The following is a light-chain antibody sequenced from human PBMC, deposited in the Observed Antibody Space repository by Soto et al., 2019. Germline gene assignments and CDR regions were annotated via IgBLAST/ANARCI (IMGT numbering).Light chain of an antibody. CDR3: QQYGRSPGT. CDR2: VAS. V-gene: IGKV3-20*01. Sequence: EIVLTHSPGTLSLSPVEISTLSCRASQSVSSRLAWYQQKPGQAPRLLIYVASSRATGIPARFSGSGSGTDFTLTISRLEPEDFAVYYCQQYGRSPGTFGQGTKVDI. CDR1: QSVSSR. J-gene: IGKJ1*01.